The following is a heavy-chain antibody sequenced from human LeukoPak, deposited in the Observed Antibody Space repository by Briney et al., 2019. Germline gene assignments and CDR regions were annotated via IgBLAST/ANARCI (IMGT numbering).Heavy chain of an antibody. CDR3: AKGPYDFWSGYYRNNYYYYGMDV. V-gene: IGHV3-23*01. Sequence: PGGSLRLSCAASRFTFSTYTMSWVRQAPGKGLEWVSAISGSGGSTYYADSVKGRFTTSRDNSKNTLYLQMNSLRAEDTAVYYCAKGPYDFWSGYYRNNYYYYGMDVWGQGTTVTVSS. D-gene: IGHD3-3*01. J-gene: IGHJ6*02. CDR1: RFTFSTYT. CDR2: ISGSGGST.